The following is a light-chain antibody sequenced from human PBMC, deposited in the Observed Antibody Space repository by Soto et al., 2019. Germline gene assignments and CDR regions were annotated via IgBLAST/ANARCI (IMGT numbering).Light chain of an antibody. V-gene: IGLV2-14*01. CDR2: EVS. Sequence: QSALTQPASVSGSPGQSITISCTGTSSDVGAYNYVSWYQQHPGKAPKLMIFEVSDRPSGVSNRFSGSKSGNTASLTISGLQAGDEGDYYCSSYTSSNTLVFGGGTKLTVL. CDR3: SSYTSSNTLV. J-gene: IGLJ2*01. CDR1: SSDVGAYNY.